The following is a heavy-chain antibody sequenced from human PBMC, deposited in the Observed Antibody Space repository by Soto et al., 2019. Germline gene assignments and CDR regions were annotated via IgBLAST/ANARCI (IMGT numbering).Heavy chain of an antibody. D-gene: IGHD5-12*01. V-gene: IGHV1-18*01. Sequence: QVQLVQSGAEVKRPGASVKVSCKASGYTFRNYDVAWVRRAPGHGPGWRGWISISKCKTYYQESLQGRVTMTMDTGTTTAYMEVRSLRSDDTAVYYCARKGYIGNFGLDVWGQGTTVTVSS. J-gene: IGHJ6*02. CDR3: ARKGYIGNFGLDV. CDR2: ISISKCKT. CDR1: GYTFRNYD.